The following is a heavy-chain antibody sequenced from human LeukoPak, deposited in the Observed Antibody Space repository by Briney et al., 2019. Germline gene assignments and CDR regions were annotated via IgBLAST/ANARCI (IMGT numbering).Heavy chain of an antibody. Sequence: PSQTLSLICTVSGDSVNSVAYYWSSLRQPAGKEPEWIGRIYPLETTNYNPYLKSRVAISVDTSKNQFSLKLSSVTAADTAVYYCAREIVAGLGVSFDIWGQGTMVTVSS. D-gene: IGHD6-19*01. CDR2: IYPLETT. CDR3: AREIVAGLGVSFDI. CDR1: GDSVNSVAYY. J-gene: IGHJ3*02. V-gene: IGHV4-61*02.